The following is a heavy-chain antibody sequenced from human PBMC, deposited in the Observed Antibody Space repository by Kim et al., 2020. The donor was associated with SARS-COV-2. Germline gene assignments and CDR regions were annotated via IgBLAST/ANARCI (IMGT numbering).Heavy chain of an antibody. Sequence: GGSLRLSCAASGFTFSSYEMNWVRQAPGKGLEWVSYISSSGSTIYYADSVKGRFTISRDNAKNSLYLQMNSLRAEDTAVYYCARDPASRMVRGVTYFDYWGQGTLVTVSS. CDR1: GFTFSSYE. V-gene: IGHV3-48*03. CDR2: ISSSGSTI. J-gene: IGHJ4*02. CDR3: ARDPASRMVRGVTYFDY. D-gene: IGHD3-10*01.